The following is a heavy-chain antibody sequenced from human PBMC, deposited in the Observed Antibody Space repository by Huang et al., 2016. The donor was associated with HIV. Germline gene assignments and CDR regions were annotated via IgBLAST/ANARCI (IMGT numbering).Heavy chain of an antibody. CDR3: AKDKRGSCHVMGGMDV. V-gene: IGHV3-30*18. J-gene: IGHJ6*02. Sequence: QVKLVESGGGVVQPGRSLRLSCAASGFPFSSYGMHWVRQAPGEGLGLVAVISYDGRNKYDADSVKCRFTMSRESSKNTLYLEMNSLRAEDTAVDYWAKDKRGSCHVMGGMDVWGQGTTVTVSS. CDR2: ISYDGRNK. D-gene: IGHD1-26*01. CDR1: GFPFSSYG.